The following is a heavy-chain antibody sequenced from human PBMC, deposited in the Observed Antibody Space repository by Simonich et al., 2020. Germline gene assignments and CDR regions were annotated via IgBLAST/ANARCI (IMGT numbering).Heavy chain of an antibody. CDR3: ARTYSGSYYYFDY. V-gene: IGHV1-8*03. J-gene: IGHJ4*02. D-gene: IGHD1-26*01. Sequence: QVQLVQSGAEVKKPGASVKVSCKASGYTYTSYDINWVRLATGQGIEWMGWKNHNSGNTGYPQKFQGRVNITRNTSISTAYMELSSLRSEDTAVYYCARTYSGSYYYFDYWGQGTLVTVSS. CDR1: GYTYTSYD. CDR2: KNHNSGNT.